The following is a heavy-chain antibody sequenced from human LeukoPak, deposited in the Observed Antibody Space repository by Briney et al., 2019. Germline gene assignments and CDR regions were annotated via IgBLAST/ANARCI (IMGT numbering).Heavy chain of an antibody. CDR2: INPNSGGT. CDR1: GYTFTGYY. J-gene: IGHJ5*02. CDR3: AKYYYGALGFDP. D-gene: IGHD3-10*01. Sequence: ASVKVSCKASGYTFTGYYMHWVRQAPGQGLEWMGWINPNSGGTNYAQKFQGRVTMTRNTSISTAYMELSSLRSEDTAVYYCAKYYYGALGFDPWGQGTLVTVSS. V-gene: IGHV1-2*02.